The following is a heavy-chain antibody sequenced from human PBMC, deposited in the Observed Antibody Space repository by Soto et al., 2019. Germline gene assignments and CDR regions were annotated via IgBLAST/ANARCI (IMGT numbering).Heavy chain of an antibody. Sequence: QVQLVQSGAEEKKPGASVKVSCKASGYTFTSYAMHWVRQAPGQRLEWMGWINAGNGNTKYSQKFQGRVTITRDTSASTAYMELSSLRSEDTAVYYCVRSSSWYPKTKSNRPDYYCYGMDVWGQGTTVTVSS. CDR2: INAGNGNT. D-gene: IGHD6-13*01. CDR1: GYTFTSYA. J-gene: IGHJ6*02. CDR3: VRSSSWYPKTKSNRPDYYCYGMDV. V-gene: IGHV1-3*05.